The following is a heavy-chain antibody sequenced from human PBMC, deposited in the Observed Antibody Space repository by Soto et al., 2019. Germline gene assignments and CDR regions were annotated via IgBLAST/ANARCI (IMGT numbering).Heavy chain of an antibody. CDR3: ARHNGPLYVGYYYDMDV. Sequence: SETQSLTCTVSGGYISSSSYYWGWIRQPPGKGLEWIGSIYYSGYTYYNPSLKSRVTISVDTSKNQFSLKLSSVTAADTAVYYCARHNGPLYVGYYYDMDVWGQGTTVTVSS. V-gene: IGHV4-39*01. J-gene: IGHJ6*02. CDR2: IYYSGYT. D-gene: IGHD3-16*01. CDR1: GGYISSSSYY.